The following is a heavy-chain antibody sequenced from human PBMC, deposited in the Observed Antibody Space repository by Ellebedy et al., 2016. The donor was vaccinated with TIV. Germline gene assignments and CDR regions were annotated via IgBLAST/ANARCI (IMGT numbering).Heavy chain of an antibody. Sequence: GESLKISCAASGFTFSSYAMHWVRQAPGRGLQWVAGISGGGGSTSYAPSVRGRFTISRDNSKNTLYLQMNSLRLEDTATYFCARSGDPYTYYGMDVWGQGTTVTVSS. V-gene: IGHV3-23*01. CDR2: ISGGGGST. J-gene: IGHJ6*02. D-gene: IGHD2-21*01. CDR1: GFTFSSYA. CDR3: ARSGDPYTYYGMDV.